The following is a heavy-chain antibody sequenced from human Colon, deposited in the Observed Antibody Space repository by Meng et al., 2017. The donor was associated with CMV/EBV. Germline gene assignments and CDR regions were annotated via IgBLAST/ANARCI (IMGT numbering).Heavy chain of an antibody. Sequence: SETLSLTCTVSGGSISSSSYYWGWIRQPPGKGLEWIGSIYYSGSTYYNPSLKSRVTISVDTSKNQFSLKLGSVTAADTAVYYCARGHCPTSSCYSPEGFDSWGHGAQVTVSS. D-gene: IGHD2-2*01. V-gene: IGHV4-39*07. J-gene: IGHJ4*01. CDR2: IYYSGST. CDR1: GGSISSSSYY. CDR3: ARGHCPTSSCYSPEGFDS.